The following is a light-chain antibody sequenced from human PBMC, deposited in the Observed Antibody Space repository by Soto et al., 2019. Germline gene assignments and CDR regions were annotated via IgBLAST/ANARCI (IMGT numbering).Light chain of an antibody. CDR3: QQYYTTPYT. Sequence: DIVMTQSPDSLAVSLGERATINCKSSQSVFYSSILYSSRNQNYLAWYQQKPGQPPKLLVYWASTRESGIPDRFSGSGSGTDFTLTISGLQAEDVAVYYCQQYYTTPYTFGQGTKLEIK. CDR1: QSVFYSSILYSSRNQNY. V-gene: IGKV4-1*01. J-gene: IGKJ2*01. CDR2: WAS.